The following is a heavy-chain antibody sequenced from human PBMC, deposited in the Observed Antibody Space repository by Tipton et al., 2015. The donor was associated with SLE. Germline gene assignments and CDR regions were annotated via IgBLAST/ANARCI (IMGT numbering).Heavy chain of an antibody. J-gene: IGHJ5*02. D-gene: IGHD3/OR15-3a*01. CDR1: GGSISSGGYY. V-gene: IGHV4-31*03. CDR2: IYYSGST. CDR3: AGSRTGSGNWFDP. Sequence: LRLSCTVSGGSISSGGYYWSWIRQHPGRGLEWIGYIYYSGSTYYNPSLKSRVTISVDTSKNQFSLKLSSVTAADTAVYYCAGSRTGSGNWFDPWGQGTLVTVSS.